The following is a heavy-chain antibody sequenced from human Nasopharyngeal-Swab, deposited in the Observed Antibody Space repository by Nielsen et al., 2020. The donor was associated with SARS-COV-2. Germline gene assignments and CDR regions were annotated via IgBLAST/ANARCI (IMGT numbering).Heavy chain of an antibody. Sequence: GESLKISCAASGFTFSSYWMHWVRQAPGKGLVWVSRINSEGSSTTYADSVKGRFTISRDNAKNTLYLQMNSLRAEDTAVYYCTRAPGSGWILNYWGQGTVVTVSS. CDR1: GFTFSSYW. J-gene: IGHJ4*02. V-gene: IGHV3-74*01. D-gene: IGHD6-19*01. CDR3: TRAPGSGWILNY. CDR2: INSEGSST.